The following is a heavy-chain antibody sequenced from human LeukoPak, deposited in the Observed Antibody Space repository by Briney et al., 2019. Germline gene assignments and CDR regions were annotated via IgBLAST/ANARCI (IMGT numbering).Heavy chain of an antibody. CDR3: LRGDRRDY. V-gene: IGHV3-21*06. CDR1: GLTFSSYG. CDR2: IDSSGGYM. J-gene: IGHJ4*02. Sequence: GGSLRLSCAASGLTFSSYGMSCARQAPGKGLEWVSSIDSSGGYMFYADSVKGRFIISRDNAKDSLYLQMNSLRVEDTAVYYCLRGDRRDYWGQGTLVTVSS.